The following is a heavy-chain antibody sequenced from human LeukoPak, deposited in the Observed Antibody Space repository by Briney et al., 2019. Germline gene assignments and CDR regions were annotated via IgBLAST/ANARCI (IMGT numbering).Heavy chain of an antibody. CDR3: ANLARPLDY. Sequence: GGSLRLSCVASGFTFSSYGMHWVRQAPGKGLEWVAFIRYDGSNEYVDSVKGRFTISRDNSKNTLYLQMDSLKPEDTAVYYCANLARPLDYWGQGALVTVSS. D-gene: IGHD6-6*01. V-gene: IGHV3-30*02. CDR1: GFTFSSYG. J-gene: IGHJ4*02. CDR2: IRYDGSNE.